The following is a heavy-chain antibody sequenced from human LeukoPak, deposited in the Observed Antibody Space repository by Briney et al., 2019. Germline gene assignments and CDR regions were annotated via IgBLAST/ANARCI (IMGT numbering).Heavy chain of an antibody. CDR1: GGTFSNYA. Sequence: SVKVSCKASGGTFSNYAISWVRQDPGQGLEWMGGIIPILGTANYAPKFQDRVTISMDESTSTSFMELRSLRSEDTAVYYCANGNYYDRSGNHHRIYNWFDPWGQGTLVTVSS. V-gene: IGHV1-69*05. CDR2: IIPILGTA. CDR3: ANGNYYDRSGNHHRIYNWFDP. D-gene: IGHD3-22*01. J-gene: IGHJ5*02.